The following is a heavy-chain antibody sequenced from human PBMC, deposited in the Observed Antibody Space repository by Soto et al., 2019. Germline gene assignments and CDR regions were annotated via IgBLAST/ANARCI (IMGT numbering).Heavy chain of an antibody. D-gene: IGHD2-15*01. Sequence: ASVKVSCKASGYTFTSYAMHWVRQAPGQRLEWMGWINAGNGNTKYSQKFQGRVTITRDTSASTAYMELSSLRSEDTALYYCARGPGGPDGPGDYWGQGTLVTVST. CDR3: ARGPGGPDGPGDY. CDR2: INAGNGNT. V-gene: IGHV1-3*01. J-gene: IGHJ4*02. CDR1: GYTFTSYA.